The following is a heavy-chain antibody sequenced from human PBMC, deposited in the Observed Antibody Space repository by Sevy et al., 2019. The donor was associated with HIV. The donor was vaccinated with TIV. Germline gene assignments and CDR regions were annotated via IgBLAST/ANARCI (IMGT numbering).Heavy chain of an antibody. CDR1: GFTVSSNY. Sequence: GGSLRLSCAASGFTVSSNYMSWVSQAPGKGLESVSVIYSGEYTYYADSVKGRFTISRDISKNTLNLQMNSLRAEDTAIYYCATTSTPLYYYALDVWGQGTTVTVSS. V-gene: IGHV3-53*01. CDR2: IYSGEYT. J-gene: IGHJ6*02. CDR3: ATTSTPLYYYALDV. D-gene: IGHD1-26*01.